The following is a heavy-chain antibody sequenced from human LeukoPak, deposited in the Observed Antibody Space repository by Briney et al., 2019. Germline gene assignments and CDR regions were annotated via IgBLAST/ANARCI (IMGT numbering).Heavy chain of an antibody. CDR2: ISGYNGNT. CDR3: ARHTGSGSYYKRFINWFDP. Sequence: GASVRVSCTASGYTFTTYGISWVRPAPGQGLEWMGWISGYNGNTNYAQKLQGRVTITTDTSTSTAYMELRSPRCDDTAVYYCARHTGSGSYYKRFINWFDPWGQGTLVTVSS. V-gene: IGHV1-18*01. D-gene: IGHD3-10*01. J-gene: IGHJ5*02. CDR1: GYTFTTYG.